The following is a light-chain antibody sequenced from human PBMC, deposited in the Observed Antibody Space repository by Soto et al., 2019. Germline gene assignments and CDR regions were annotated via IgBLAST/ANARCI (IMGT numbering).Light chain of an antibody. Sequence: DIVMTQSPDSLAVSLGERATINCKSSLSVSSSYLAWYQQKPGQAPRLLIYGASSRATGIPDRFSGSGSGTDFTLTISRLEPEDFAVYYCQQYGSSPPLYTFGQGTKLEIK. J-gene: IGKJ2*01. V-gene: IGKV3-20*01. CDR1: LSVSSSY. CDR3: QQYGSSPPLYT. CDR2: GAS.